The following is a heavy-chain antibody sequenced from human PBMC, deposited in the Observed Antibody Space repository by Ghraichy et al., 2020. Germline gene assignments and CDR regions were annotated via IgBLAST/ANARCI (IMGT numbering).Heavy chain of an antibody. J-gene: IGHJ4*02. D-gene: IGHD3-9*01. V-gene: IGHV3-21*01. CDR3: ARVHGSYYDILTGYYPFDY. Sequence: GGSLRLSCAASGFTFSSYSMNWVRQAPGKGLEWVSSISSSSSYIYYADSVKGRFTISRDNAKNSLYLHMNSLRAEDTAVYYCARVHGSYYDILTGYYPFDYWGQGTLVTVSS. CDR2: ISSSSSYI. CDR1: GFTFSSYS.